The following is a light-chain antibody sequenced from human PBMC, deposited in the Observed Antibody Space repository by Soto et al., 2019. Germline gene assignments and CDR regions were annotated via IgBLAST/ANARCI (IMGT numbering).Light chain of an antibody. CDR1: QSVSSSY. V-gene: IGKV3-20*01. CDR3: QYYGSSPHWT. Sequence: EIVMTQSPATLCVSPGERATLSCSSSQSVSSSYLAWYQQKPGQAPRLLIYGAASRATGIPDRFSGSGSGTDFTLTISRLEPGDFAVYYCQYYGSSPHWTFGQGTKVDIK. J-gene: IGKJ1*01. CDR2: GAA.